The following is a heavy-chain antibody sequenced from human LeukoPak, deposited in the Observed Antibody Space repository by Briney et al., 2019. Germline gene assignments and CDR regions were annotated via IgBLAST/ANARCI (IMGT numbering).Heavy chain of an antibody. CDR3: AKDLAAAGSYFDY. CDR1: GFTFSSYG. J-gene: IGHJ4*02. V-gene: IGHV3-33*06. CDR2: IWYDGSNK. D-gene: IGHD6-13*01. Sequence: GGSLRLSCAASGFTFSSYGMRRVRQAPGKGLEWVAVIWYDGSNKYYADSVKDRFTISRDNSKNTLYLQMNSLRAEDTAVYYCAKDLAAAGSYFDYWGQGTLVTVSS.